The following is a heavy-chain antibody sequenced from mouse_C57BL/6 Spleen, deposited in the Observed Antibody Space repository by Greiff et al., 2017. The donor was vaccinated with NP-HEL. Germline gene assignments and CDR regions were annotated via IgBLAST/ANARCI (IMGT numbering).Heavy chain of an antibody. Sequence: EVQLQQSGPELVKPGASVKISCKASGYTFTDYYMNWVKQSHGKSLEWIGDINPNNGGTSYNQKFKGKATLTVDKSSSTAYMELRSLTSEDSAVYYCASSYGYPWFAYWGQGTLVTVSA. V-gene: IGHV1-26*01. CDR3: ASSYGYPWFAY. D-gene: IGHD2-2*01. J-gene: IGHJ3*01. CDR2: INPNNGGT. CDR1: GYTFTDYY.